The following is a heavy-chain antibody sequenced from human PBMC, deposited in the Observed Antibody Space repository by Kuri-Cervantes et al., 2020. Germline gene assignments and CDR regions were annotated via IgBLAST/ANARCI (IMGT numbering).Heavy chain of an antibody. CDR1: GFAFNNYW. Sequence: ETLSLTCAASGFAFNNYWMTWVRQAPGKGLEWVANVDPDGSEKYYVDSVKGRFTISRDNAKNSVYLQMNSLGVEDTALYYCARVEGGGWGQGTLVTVSS. CDR2: VDPDGSEK. V-gene: IGHV3-7*01. CDR3: ARVEGGG. J-gene: IGHJ4*02. D-gene: IGHD3-16*01.